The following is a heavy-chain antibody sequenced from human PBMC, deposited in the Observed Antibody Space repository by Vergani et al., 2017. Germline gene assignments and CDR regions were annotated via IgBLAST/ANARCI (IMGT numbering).Heavy chain of an antibody. CDR1: GFTSSYYG. Sequence: QVHLVESGGGVVQPGRSLRLSCVVSGFTSSYYGRHWVRQAPGKGLEWVAVISYDGTQKYYADSVKGRFTISRDNSKSTLYLQMNSLRTEDTAVYYCATKSCGTPGCQIGYFSEWGQGTLVTVSS. CDR2: ISYDGTQK. CDR3: ATKSCGTPGCQIGYFSE. J-gene: IGHJ1*01. D-gene: IGHD1-1*01. V-gene: IGHV3-30*03.